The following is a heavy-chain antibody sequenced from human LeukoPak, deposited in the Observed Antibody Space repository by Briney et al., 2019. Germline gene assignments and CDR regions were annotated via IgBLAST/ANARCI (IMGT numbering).Heavy chain of an antibody. CDR1: GLPFRSFW. J-gene: IGHJ6*02. CDR2: KKQDGSEK. CDR3: ASLPVKYGDSAGVLLV. V-gene: IGHV3-7*01. D-gene: IGHD4-17*01. Sequence: PGGPLRPSCPASGLPFRSFWLSWFRRPPGRGLEGGANKKQDGSEKYYVDSVKGRFTISRDNSRNTLYLQMNSLRVEDTAVYYCASLPVKYGDSAGVLLVWGQGTTVTVSS.